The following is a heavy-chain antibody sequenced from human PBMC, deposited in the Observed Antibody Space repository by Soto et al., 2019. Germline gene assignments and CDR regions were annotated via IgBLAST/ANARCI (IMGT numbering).Heavy chain of an antibody. D-gene: IGHD3-10*01. J-gene: IGHJ6*03. V-gene: IGHV4-39*01. CDR3: GGFGELNHYYYYYMDV. CDR1: GGSISSSSYY. Sequence: SETLSLTCTVSGGSISSSSYYWGWIRQPPGKGLEWIGSIYYSGSTYYNPSLKSRVTISVDTSKNQFSLKLSSVTAADTAVYYCGGFGELNHYYYYYMDVWGKGTTVTVSS. CDR2: IYYSGST.